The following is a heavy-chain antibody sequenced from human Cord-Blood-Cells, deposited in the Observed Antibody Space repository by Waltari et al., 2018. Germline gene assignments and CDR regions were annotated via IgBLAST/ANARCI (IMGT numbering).Heavy chain of an antibody. D-gene: IGHD6-19*01. CDR1: GYTFTELS. J-gene: IGHJ4*02. V-gene: IGHV1-24*01. Sequence: QVQLVQSGAEEKKLGASLKVSWEVSGYTFTELSMHWVRPAPGKGLEWMGGFDPEDGETIYAQKFQGRVTMTEDTSTDTAYMELSSLRSEDTAVYYCATVGISGWYYFDYWGQGTLVTVSS. CDR2: FDPEDGET. CDR3: ATVGISGWYYFDY.